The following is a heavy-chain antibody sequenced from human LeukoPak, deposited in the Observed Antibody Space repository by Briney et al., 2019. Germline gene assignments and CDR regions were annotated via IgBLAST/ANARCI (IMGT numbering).Heavy chain of an antibody. V-gene: IGHV1-2*02. D-gene: IGHD3-3*01. J-gene: IGHJ4*02. Sequence: ASVKVSCKASGYTFTGYYMHWVRQAPGQGLEWMGWINPNSGGTNYAQKFQGRVTMTRDTSISTAYMELSRLRPDDTAVYYCAREVFGVVIIDPYFDYWGQGTLVTVSS. CDR3: AREVFGVVIIDPYFDY. CDR2: INPNSGGT. CDR1: GYTFTGYY.